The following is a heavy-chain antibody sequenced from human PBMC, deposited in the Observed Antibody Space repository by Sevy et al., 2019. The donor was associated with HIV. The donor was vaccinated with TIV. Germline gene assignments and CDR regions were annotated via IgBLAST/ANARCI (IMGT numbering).Heavy chain of an antibody. CDR1: GFTFSSYS. D-gene: IGHD6-13*01. CDR2: ISSSSSTI. J-gene: IGHJ5*02. Sequence: GGSLRLSCAASGFTFSSYSMNWVRQAPGKGLEWVSYISSSSSTIYYADSVKGRFTISRDNAKNSLYLQMNSLRDEDTAVYYCSRDRSIAAAAKEWFDPWGQGTLVTVSS. V-gene: IGHV3-48*02. CDR3: SRDRSIAAAAKEWFDP.